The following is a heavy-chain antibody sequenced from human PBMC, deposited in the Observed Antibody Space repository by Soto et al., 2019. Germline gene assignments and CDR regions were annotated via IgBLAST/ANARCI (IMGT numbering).Heavy chain of an antibody. Sequence: GSLRLSCAASGFTVSSNYMSWVRQAPGKGLEWVSVIYSGGSTYYADSVKGRFTISRDNSKNTLYLQMNSLRAEDTAVYYCARVGIAVAGPEYFQHWGQGTLVTVSS. CDR3: ARVGIAVAGPEYFQH. V-gene: IGHV3-53*01. D-gene: IGHD6-19*01. CDR1: GFTVSSNY. CDR2: IYSGGST. J-gene: IGHJ1*01.